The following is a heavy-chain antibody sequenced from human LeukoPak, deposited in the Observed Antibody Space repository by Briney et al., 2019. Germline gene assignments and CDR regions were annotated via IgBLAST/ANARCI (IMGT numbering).Heavy chain of an antibody. D-gene: IGHD3-10*01. J-gene: IGHJ6*03. CDR2: IRYDGSNK. Sequence: PGGSLTLFCAASGFTFSSYGVHWVRQAPGKGVEWVEFIRYDGSNKYYADSVKGRFTISRDNSKNTLYLKMNSLRAEDTAVYYCAKGLGFSMDVWGKGTTVTVSS. CDR1: GFTFSSYG. V-gene: IGHV3-30*02. CDR3: AKGLGFSMDV.